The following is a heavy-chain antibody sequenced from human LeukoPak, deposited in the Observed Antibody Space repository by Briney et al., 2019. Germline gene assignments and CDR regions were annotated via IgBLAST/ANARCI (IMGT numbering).Heavy chain of an antibody. J-gene: IGHJ4*02. CDR1: GFTFSRHW. CDR3: AKRWLQLQLDYFDY. Sequence: GGSLRLSCAASGFTFSRHWMSWVRQAPGKGLEWVANVKQDGSEKYYVDSVKGRFTISRDNAKNSLYLQMNSLRAEDTAVYYRAKRWLQLQLDYFDYWGQGTLVTVSS. V-gene: IGHV3-7*01. CDR2: VKQDGSEK. D-gene: IGHD5-24*01.